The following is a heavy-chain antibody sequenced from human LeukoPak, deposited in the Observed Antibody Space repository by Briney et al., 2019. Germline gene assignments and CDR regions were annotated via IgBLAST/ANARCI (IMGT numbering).Heavy chain of an antibody. V-gene: IGHV3-23*01. J-gene: IGHJ4*02. CDR2: ISGSGGST. CDR3: AKVYQGLPYFDY. D-gene: IGHD4-11*01. CDR1: GFTVSINY. Sequence: GGSLRLSCAASGFTVSINYMTWVRQAPGKGLEWVSAISGSGGSTYYADSVKGRFTISRDNSKNTLYLQMNSLRAEDTAVYYCAKVYQGLPYFDYWGQGTLVTVSS.